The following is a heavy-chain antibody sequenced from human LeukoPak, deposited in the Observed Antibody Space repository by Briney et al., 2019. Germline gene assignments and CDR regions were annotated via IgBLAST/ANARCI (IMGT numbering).Heavy chain of an antibody. Sequence: SETLSLTCTVSGGSISTYYWSWIRQPPGKGLEWIGSISYSGSTTYNPSLESRVSISVDTSKNQFSLKLSSVTAADTADYYCARCSSSLYFDSWGQGTLVTVSS. CDR2: ISYSGST. CDR1: GGSISTYY. CDR3: ARCSSSLYFDS. D-gene: IGHD6-13*01. V-gene: IGHV4-59*12. J-gene: IGHJ4*02.